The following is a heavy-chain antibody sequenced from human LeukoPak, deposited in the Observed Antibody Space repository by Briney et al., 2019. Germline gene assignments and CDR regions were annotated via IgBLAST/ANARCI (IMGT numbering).Heavy chain of an antibody. J-gene: IGHJ4*02. CDR1: GYTLTELS. D-gene: IGHD5-12*01. V-gene: IGHV1-24*01. CDR3: ATRTYSGYDSEFDY. Sequence: ASVKVSCKVSGYTLTELSMHWVRQAPGKGLEWMGGFDPEDGETIYAQKFQGRVTMTEDTSTDTAYMELSSLRSEDTAVYYCATRTYSGYDSEFDYWGQGTLVTVSS. CDR2: FDPEDGET.